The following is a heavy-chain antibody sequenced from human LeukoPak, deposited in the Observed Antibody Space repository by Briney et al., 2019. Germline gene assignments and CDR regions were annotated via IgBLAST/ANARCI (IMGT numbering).Heavy chain of an antibody. V-gene: IGHV5-51*01. CDR3: ARQDGFNAFDF. CDR1: GYSFTRYW. Sequence: GESLKISSKGSGYSFTRYWIGWVRQMPGEGLEWMGTIYAGDSDTSYSPSFQGQVTISADESNSTAYLQWSSLRASDTAMYYCARQDGFNAFDFWGQGTMVTVSS. J-gene: IGHJ3*01. CDR2: IYAGDSDT. D-gene: IGHD3-10*01.